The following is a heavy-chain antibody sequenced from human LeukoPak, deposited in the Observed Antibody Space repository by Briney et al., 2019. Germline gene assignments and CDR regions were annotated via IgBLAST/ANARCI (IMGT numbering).Heavy chain of an antibody. CDR1: GGSFSGYY. D-gene: IGHD6-13*01. CDR2: INHSGST. J-gene: IGHJ6*02. V-gene: IGHV4-34*01. Sequence: SETLSLTCAVYGGSFSGYYWSWIRQPLGKGLEWIGEINHSGSTDYNPSLKSRVTISVDTSKNQFSLKLSSVTAADTAVYYCARYSSSWYHYGTDVWGQGTTVTVSS. CDR3: ARYSSSWYHYGTDV.